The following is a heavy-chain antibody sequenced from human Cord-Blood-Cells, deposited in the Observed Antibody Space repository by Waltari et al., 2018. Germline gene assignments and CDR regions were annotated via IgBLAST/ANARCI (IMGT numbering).Heavy chain of an antibody. Sequence: QVQLVQSGAEVKKPWASVKVSCRASGYTFTSYAMPWVCQAPGQRLEWMGWINPGNGNTKYSQKFQGRVTITRDTSASTAYMELSSLRSEDTAVYYCARGQLGTVTIPYYWGQGTLVTVSS. V-gene: IGHV1-3*01. J-gene: IGHJ4*02. D-gene: IGHD4-17*01. CDR2: INPGNGNT. CDR1: GYTFTSYA. CDR3: ARGQLGTVTIPYY.